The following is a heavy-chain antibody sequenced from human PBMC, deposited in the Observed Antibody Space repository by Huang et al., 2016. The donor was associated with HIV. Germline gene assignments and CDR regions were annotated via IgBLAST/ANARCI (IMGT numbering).Heavy chain of an antibody. V-gene: IGHV4-59*11. CDR3: ARDSPQPT. Sequence: QVQLQESGPGLVQPSETLSLTCSVSGGSISSHYWSWIRQPPGKALEWIGSSYYSGSTNYNPSLKSRVTISVDTSKNQFSLKVTSVTAADAAVYFCARDSPQPTWGQGTLVTVSS. D-gene: IGHD6-13*01. J-gene: IGHJ5*02. CDR1: GGSISSHY. CDR2: SYYSGST.